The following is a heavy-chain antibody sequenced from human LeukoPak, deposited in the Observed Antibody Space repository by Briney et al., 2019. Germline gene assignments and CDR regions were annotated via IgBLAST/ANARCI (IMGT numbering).Heavy chain of an antibody. V-gene: IGHV4-59*01. D-gene: IGHD4-17*01. CDR3: ARALYGDYERYGNWFDP. CDR1: GGSMSSYF. Sequence: SETLSLTCTVSGGSMSSYFWSWIRQPPGTGLEWIGYIFYSGKTYYNPSLKSRVTISVDTSKNQFSLILTSVTAADTAVYYCARALYGDYERYGNWFDPWGQGTLVTVSS. CDR2: IFYSGKT. J-gene: IGHJ5*02.